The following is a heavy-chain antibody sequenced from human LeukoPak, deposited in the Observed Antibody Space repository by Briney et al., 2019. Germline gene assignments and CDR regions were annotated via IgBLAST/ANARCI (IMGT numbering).Heavy chain of an antibody. D-gene: IGHD2-15*01. CDR1: GFTFSSYA. Sequence: GGSLRLSCAASGFTFSSYAMSWVRQAPGKGLEWVSAISGSGGSTYYADSVKGRFTISRDNSKNTLYLQMNSLRAEDTAVYYCAKDVGYIVVVVAATPVLFSYWFDPWGQGTLVTVSS. CDR2: ISGSGGST. CDR3: AKDVGYIVVVVAATPVLFSYWFDP. J-gene: IGHJ5*02. V-gene: IGHV3-23*01.